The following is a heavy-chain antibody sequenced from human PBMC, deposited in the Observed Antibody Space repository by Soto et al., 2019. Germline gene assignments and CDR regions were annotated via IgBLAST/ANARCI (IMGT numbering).Heavy chain of an antibody. D-gene: IGHD2-15*01. CDR3: AHSRRAVMRNCSGGTCYIFDY. CDR2: IYWDDDK. CDR1: GFSLSTSGVG. J-gene: IGHJ4*02. Sequence: QITLKESGPTLVKPTQTLTLTCTFSGFSLSTSGVGVGWIRQPPGKALEWLALIYWDDDKRYSPSLKSRLTITTDTSKNQVVLTMTNMDPVDTATYYCAHSRRAVMRNCSGGTCYIFDYWGQGTLVTGSS. V-gene: IGHV2-5*02.